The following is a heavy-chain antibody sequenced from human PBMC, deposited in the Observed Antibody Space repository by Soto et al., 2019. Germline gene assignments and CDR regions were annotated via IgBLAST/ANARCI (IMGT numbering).Heavy chain of an antibody. V-gene: IGHV3-33*01. Sequence: QVQLVESGGGVVQPGRSLRLSCAASGFTFSNYGMHWVRQAPGKGLEWVAVIWNDGSNRYYADSVKGRFTISRDNSKNTLYLQLNSLRAEDTAVDYCATDGGSGPFENWGQGTLVTVSS. CDR3: ATDGGSGPFEN. D-gene: IGHD2-15*01. J-gene: IGHJ4*02. CDR2: IWNDGSNR. CDR1: GFTFSNYG.